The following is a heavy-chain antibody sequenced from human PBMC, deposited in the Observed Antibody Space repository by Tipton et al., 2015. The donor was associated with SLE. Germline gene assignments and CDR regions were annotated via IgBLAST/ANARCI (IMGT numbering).Heavy chain of an antibody. D-gene: IGHD6-19*01. Sequence: QLVQSGAEVKKPGASVKVSCKASGYTFTSYGISWVRQAPGQGLEWMGWISAYNGNTNYAQKFQGRVTMTTDTSTSTVNMELRSLRSDDTAVYYCARDQGSDEWLVPDYWGQGTLVTVSS. CDR2: ISAYNGNT. CDR1: GYTFTSYG. V-gene: IGHV1-18*01. J-gene: IGHJ4*02. CDR3: ARDQGSDEWLVPDY.